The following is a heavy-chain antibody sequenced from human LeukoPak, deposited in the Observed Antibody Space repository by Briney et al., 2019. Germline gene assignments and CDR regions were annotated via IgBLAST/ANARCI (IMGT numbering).Heavy chain of an antibody. CDR3: ARDEGLGGSPDY. CDR1: GYTFTGYY. J-gene: IGHJ4*02. D-gene: IGHD2-15*01. V-gene: IGHV1-69*04. CDR2: IIPILGIA. Sequence: APVKVSCKASGYTFTGYYMHWVRQAPGQGLEWMGRIIPILGIANYAQKFQGRVTITADKSTSTAYMELSSLRSEDTAVYYCARDEGLGGSPDYWGQGTLVTVSS.